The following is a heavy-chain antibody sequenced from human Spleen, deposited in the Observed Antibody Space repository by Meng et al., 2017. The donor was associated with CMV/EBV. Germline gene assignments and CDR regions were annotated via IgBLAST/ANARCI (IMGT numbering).Heavy chain of an antibody. CDR2: NLTLFGTT. CDR1: GGSCNSDA. D-gene: IGHD3-22*01. J-gene: IGHJ4*02. Sequence: VPGGSCNSDAISWVRQAAGQGLEWMGGNLTLFGTTNYAQKFQDRVTITTDKSATTVYMELTSLRSEDTAVYYCARAEEGFLEWLCEDWGQGTLVTVSS. CDR3: ARAEEGFLEWLCED. V-gene: IGHV1-69*05.